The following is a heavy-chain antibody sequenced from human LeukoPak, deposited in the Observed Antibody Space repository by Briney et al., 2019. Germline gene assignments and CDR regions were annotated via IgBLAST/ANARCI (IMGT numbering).Heavy chain of an antibody. J-gene: IGHJ4*02. Sequence: PGGSLRLSCAASGFTFSSYWMSWVRQAPGKGLEWVANIKQDGSEKYYVDSVKGRFTISRDNAKNSLYLQMNSLRAEDTAVYYCARDLYSSSWYSGYWGQGTLVTVSS. CDR1: GFTFSSYW. CDR2: IKQDGSEK. V-gene: IGHV3-7*01. D-gene: IGHD6-13*01. CDR3: ARDLYSSSWYSGY.